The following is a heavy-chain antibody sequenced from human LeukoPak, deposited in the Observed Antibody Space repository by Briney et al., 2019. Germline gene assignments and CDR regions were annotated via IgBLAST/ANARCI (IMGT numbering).Heavy chain of an antibody. Sequence: PSETLSLTCAVYGGSFSGYYWSWIRQPPGKGLEWIGYIYYSGSTNYNPSLKSRVTISVDTSKNQFSLKLSSVTAADTAVYYCARTRSYYGSGYYFDYWGQGTLVTVSS. CDR2: IYYSGST. D-gene: IGHD3-10*01. CDR3: ARTRSYYGSGYYFDY. V-gene: IGHV4-59*01. J-gene: IGHJ4*02. CDR1: GGSFSGYY.